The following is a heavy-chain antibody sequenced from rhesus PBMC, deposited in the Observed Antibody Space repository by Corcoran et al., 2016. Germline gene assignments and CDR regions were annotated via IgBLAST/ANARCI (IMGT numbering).Heavy chain of an antibody. CDR2: INGNSGST. D-gene: IGHD2-2*01. V-gene: IGHV4-80*01. CDR3: ARGYCTSATCYMGGISSLDV. CDR1: GASIRSYW. Sequence: QVQLQESGPGLVKPSETLSLTCAVSGASIRSYWCNWIRQPQGKGLEWIGEINGNSGSTTSTPSLKSRVTISKDAAKNRYSLKLSSVTAADTAVYYCARGYCTSATCYMGGISSLDVWGRGVLVTVSS. J-gene: IGHJ5-2*02.